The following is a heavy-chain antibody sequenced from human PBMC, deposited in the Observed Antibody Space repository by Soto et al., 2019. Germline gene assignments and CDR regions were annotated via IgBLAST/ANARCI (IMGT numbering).Heavy chain of an antibody. CDR1: GYSFTSRG. CDR3: ARTFYDYVWESPDY. CDR2: ISAHNGNT. Sequence: QVQLVQSGAEVKKPGASVKVSCKASGYSFTSRGISWVRQAPGQGLEWMGWISAHNGNTNYAQKFQGRVTMTTDTSTSTAYMELRSLRSNDTAVYYCARTFYDYVWESPDYWGQGTLVTVSS. D-gene: IGHD3-16*01. J-gene: IGHJ4*02. V-gene: IGHV1-18*01.